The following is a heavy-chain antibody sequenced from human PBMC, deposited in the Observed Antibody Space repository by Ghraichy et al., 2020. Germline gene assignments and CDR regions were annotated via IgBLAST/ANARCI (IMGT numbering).Heavy chain of an antibody. J-gene: IGHJ6*02. CDR3: VKESYGGISYYYYGMDV. D-gene: IGHD4-23*01. CDR1: GFTFSSYA. CDR2: ISSNGGST. V-gene: IGHV3-64D*06. Sequence: GGSLRLSCSASGFTFSSYAMHWVRQAPGKGLEYVSAISSNGGSTYYADSVKGRFTISRDNSKNTLYLQMSILRAEETAVYYCVKESYGGISYYYYGMDVWGQGTPVTVSS.